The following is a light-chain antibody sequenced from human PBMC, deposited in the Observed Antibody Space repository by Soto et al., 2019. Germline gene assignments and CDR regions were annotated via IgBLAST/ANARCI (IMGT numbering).Light chain of an antibody. V-gene: IGKV1-39*01. CDR2: SAS. Sequence: DIKLTQSPSSLSASVGDRVTITCRASQSVSGFLHWYQQKPGKAPKLLIYSASTLQSGVPSRFSGSGSATDFTLTISSLLPEDFATYYCRQSHSTPRTFGQGTKVDIK. CDR1: QSVSGF. J-gene: IGKJ1*01. CDR3: RQSHSTPRT.